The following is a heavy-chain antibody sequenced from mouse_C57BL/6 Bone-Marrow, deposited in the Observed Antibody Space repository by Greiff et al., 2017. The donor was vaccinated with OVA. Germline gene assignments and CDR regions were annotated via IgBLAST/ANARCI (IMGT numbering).Heavy chain of an antibody. Sequence: EVQVVESGGDLVKPGGSLKLSCAASGFTFSSYGMSWVRQTPDKRLEWVATISSGGSYTYYPDSVKGRFTISRDNAKNTLYLQMSSLKSEDTAMYYCARRGLWLPYWYFDVWGTGTTVTVSS. CDR2: ISSGGSYT. V-gene: IGHV5-6*01. CDR1: GFTFSSYG. J-gene: IGHJ1*03. D-gene: IGHD2-2*01. CDR3: ARRGLWLPYWYFDV.